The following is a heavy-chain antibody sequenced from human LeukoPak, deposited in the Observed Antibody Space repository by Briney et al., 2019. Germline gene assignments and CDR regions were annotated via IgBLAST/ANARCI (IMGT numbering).Heavy chain of an antibody. D-gene: IGHD3-3*01. CDR1: GGSFSGYY. Sequence: SETLSLTCAVYGGSFSGYYWSWIRQPPGKGLEWIGYIYYSGSTNYNPSLKSRVTISVDTSKNQFSLKLSSVTAADTAVYYCARGRSNFDPWGQGTLVTVSS. CDR3: ARGRSNFDP. CDR2: IYYSGST. J-gene: IGHJ5*02. V-gene: IGHV4-59*01.